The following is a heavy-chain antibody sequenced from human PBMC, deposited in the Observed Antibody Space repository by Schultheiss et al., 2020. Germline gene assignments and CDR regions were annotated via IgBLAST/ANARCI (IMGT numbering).Heavy chain of an antibody. CDR3: ARDKLMVYAIQLGNWFDP. Sequence: SETLSLTCTVSGGSINDYYWSWIRQPPGKGLEWIGYIYYSGSTNYNPSLKSRVTISVDTSKNQFSLKLSSVTAADTAVYYCARDKLMVYAIQLGNWFDPWGQGTLVTVSS. V-gene: IGHV4-59*01. CDR1: GGSINDYY. J-gene: IGHJ5*02. CDR2: IYYSGST. D-gene: IGHD2-8*01.